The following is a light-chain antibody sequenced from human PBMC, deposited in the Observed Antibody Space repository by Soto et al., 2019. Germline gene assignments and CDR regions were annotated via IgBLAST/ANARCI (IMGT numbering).Light chain of an antibody. CDR3: QKANSVPWT. CDR2: AAS. V-gene: IGKV1-12*01. J-gene: IGKJ1*01. CDR1: QGISSW. Sequence: DIQMTQSPSSVSASVGDRVTITCRASQGISSWLAWYQQKPGKAPKLLIYAASNLKSEVPSRFSGSRSVTDCTLTISSLQPEDFATYYCQKANSVPWTFGQGNKVKIK.